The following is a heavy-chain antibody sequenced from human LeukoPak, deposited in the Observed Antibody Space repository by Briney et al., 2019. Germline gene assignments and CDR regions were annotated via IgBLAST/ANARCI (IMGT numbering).Heavy chain of an antibody. D-gene: IGHD3-10*01. CDR2: ISSSSSTM. CDR3: ASWNFGNWFDP. Sequence: GSLRLSCAASGFTFSSYSMKWVRQAPGKGLEWVSYISSSSSTMYYADSVKGRFTISRDNAKNSLYLQMNSLRAEDTAVYYCASWNFGNWFDPWGQGTLVTVSS. J-gene: IGHJ5*02. V-gene: IGHV3-48*01. CDR1: GFTFSSYS.